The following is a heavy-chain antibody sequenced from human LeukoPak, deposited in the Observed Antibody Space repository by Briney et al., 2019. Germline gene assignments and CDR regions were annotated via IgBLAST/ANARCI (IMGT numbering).Heavy chain of an antibody. J-gene: IGHJ5*02. Sequence: KASETLCLTRTVSGGSISSSSYYWGWTRQPPGKGLEWIGSIYYSGNTFYNPSLKSRVTISVDTSKNHFSLRLSSVTAADTAVYYCARHVNPSITMVRGVIRWFDPWGQGTLVTVSS. D-gene: IGHD3-10*01. CDR1: GGSISSSSYY. V-gene: IGHV4-39*01. CDR3: ARHVNPSITMVRGVIRWFDP. CDR2: IYYSGNT.